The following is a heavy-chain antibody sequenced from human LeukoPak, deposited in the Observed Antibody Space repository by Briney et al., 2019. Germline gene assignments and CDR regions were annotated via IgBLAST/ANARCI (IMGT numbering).Heavy chain of an antibody. CDR2: IYHSGST. V-gene: IGHV4-38-2*02. Sequence: SETLSLTCAVSGYSISSGYYWGWIRQPPGKGLEWIGSIYHSGSTYYNPSLKSRVTISVDTSKNQFSLKLSSVTAADTAVYYCARDPYGDYGNYWGQGTLATVSA. CDR1: GYSISSGYY. D-gene: IGHD4-17*01. CDR3: ARDPYGDYGNY. J-gene: IGHJ4*02.